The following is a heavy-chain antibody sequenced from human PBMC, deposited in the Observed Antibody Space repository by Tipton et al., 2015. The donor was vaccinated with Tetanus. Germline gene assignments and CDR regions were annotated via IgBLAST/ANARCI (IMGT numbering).Heavy chain of an antibody. D-gene: IGHD2-15*01. Sequence: SLRLSCAASGFPFRSYGFHWVRQAPGKGLEWLAVSWYDGTDKYYADSVKGRFTISRDNSKNTLYLQMNSLRAEDTALYYCAREADCSGGSCFSGDFDTWGQGTQVTVSS. CDR1: GFPFRSYG. CDR3: AREADCSGGSCFSGDFDT. V-gene: IGHV3-33*01. CDR2: SWYDGTDK. J-gene: IGHJ4*02.